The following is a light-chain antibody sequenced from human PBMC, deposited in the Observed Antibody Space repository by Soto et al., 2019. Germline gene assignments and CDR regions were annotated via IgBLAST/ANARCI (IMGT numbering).Light chain of an antibody. CDR2: EVS. V-gene: IGLV2-18*02. CDR1: SSDVGSYNR. CDR3: SSYTTSSTHV. Sequence: QSALTQPPSVSGSPGQSVSISCTGTSSDVGSYNRVSWYQQPPRTAPKLMIFEVSNRPSGVPDRFSGSKSGNTASLTISGLQAEDEADYYCSSYTTSSTHVFGTGTKLTVL. J-gene: IGLJ1*01.